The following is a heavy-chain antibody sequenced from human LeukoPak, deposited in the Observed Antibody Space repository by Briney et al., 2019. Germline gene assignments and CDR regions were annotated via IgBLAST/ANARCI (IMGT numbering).Heavy chain of an antibody. Sequence: ASVKVSCKASGYTFTSYDINWVRQAPGQGLEWMGWMNTNSGNTGYAQKFQGRVTITRNTSISTAYMELSSLRSEDTAVYYCARNRYYYYYMDVWGKGTTVTVSS. D-gene: IGHD2/OR15-2a*01. CDR1: GYTFTSYD. V-gene: IGHV1-8*03. CDR3: ARNRYYYYYMDV. CDR2: MNTNSGNT. J-gene: IGHJ6*03.